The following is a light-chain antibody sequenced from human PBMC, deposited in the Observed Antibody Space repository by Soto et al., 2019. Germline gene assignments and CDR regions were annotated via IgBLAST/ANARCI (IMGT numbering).Light chain of an antibody. CDR3: SSYTSDSTYV. CDR1: SSDVGGYNY. J-gene: IGLJ1*01. Sequence: QSALTQPASVSGSPGQSITISCTGTSSDVGGYNYVSWYQEHPGKAPKLMIYDVSNRPSGVSNRFSGSKSGNTASLTISGLQAKDEADYYCSSYTSDSTYVFGTGTKVTVL. CDR2: DVS. V-gene: IGLV2-14*01.